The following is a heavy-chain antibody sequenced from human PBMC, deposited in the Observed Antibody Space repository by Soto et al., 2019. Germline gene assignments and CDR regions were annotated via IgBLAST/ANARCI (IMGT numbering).Heavy chain of an antibody. CDR3: ARDHKWDGMDV. Sequence: PSETLSLTCSGSGAPFGGDSFIWSWVRQFPGKGLEWIGYINYSGTTYYNPSLRSRITMSVDTSKNQFSLNLSSVTAADTAVYYCARDHKWDGMDVWGQGTTVTVSS. J-gene: IGHJ6*02. V-gene: IGHV4-31*03. D-gene: IGHD1-26*01. CDR1: GAPFGGDSFI. CDR2: INYSGTT.